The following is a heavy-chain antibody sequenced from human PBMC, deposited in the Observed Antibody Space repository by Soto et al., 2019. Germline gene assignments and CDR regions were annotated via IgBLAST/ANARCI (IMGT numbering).Heavy chain of an antibody. D-gene: IGHD1-26*01. CDR1: VGPIRISNYY. CDR3: ARNLGTYSGNSIGWFDP. V-gene: IGHV4-39*01. J-gene: IGHJ5*02. CDR2: IYYSGTT. Sequence: AETLSLTCSVSVGPIRISNYYWGWIRQPPGKGLEWIGSIYYSGTTFSNPSLKSRVTISVDSSNHQFSLKLSSVTAAGTAVYYCARNLGTYSGNSIGWFDPWGQGTMVTVSS.